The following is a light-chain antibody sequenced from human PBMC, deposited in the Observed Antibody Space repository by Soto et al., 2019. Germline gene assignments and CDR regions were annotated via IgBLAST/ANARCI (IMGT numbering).Light chain of an antibody. V-gene: IGKV3-20*01. J-gene: IGKJ1*01. CDR1: QSVTSNY. Sequence: EIVLAQSPGTLSLSPGERATLSCRASQSVTSNYLAWYQQKPGQAPRLLIFGASSRATGIPDKFSGSGSGTGFPLTISRLEPDDFAVYYCQRYGGPSWTFGQGTRVEIK. CDR2: GAS. CDR3: QRYGGPSWT.